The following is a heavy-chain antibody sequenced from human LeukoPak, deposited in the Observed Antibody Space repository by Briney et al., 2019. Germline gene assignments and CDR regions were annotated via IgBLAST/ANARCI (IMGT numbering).Heavy chain of an antibody. CDR1: GYTFTSYY. CDR3: ARVLIVVVPAAMEYYGMDV. J-gene: IGHJ6*02. Sequence: ASVKVSCKASGYTFTSYYMHWVRQAPGQGLEWMGIINPSGGSTSYAQKFQGRVTVTRDTSTSTVYMELSSLRSEDTAVYYCARVLIVVVPAAMEYYGMDVWGQGTTVTVSS. V-gene: IGHV1-46*01. D-gene: IGHD2-2*01. CDR2: INPSGGST.